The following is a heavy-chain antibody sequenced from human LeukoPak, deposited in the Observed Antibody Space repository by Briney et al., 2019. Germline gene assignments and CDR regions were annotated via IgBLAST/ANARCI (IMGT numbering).Heavy chain of an antibody. CDR1: GYSFTSYW. Sequence: TGESLKISCKASGYSFTSYWITWVRQMPGKGLEWMGTIYPGDSDTRYSPSFQGQVTISADKSISTAYLQWSSLKASDTAIYFCARGLDWFDPWGQGTPVTVSS. CDR2: IYPGDSDT. CDR3: ARGLDWFDP. J-gene: IGHJ5*02. V-gene: IGHV5-51*01.